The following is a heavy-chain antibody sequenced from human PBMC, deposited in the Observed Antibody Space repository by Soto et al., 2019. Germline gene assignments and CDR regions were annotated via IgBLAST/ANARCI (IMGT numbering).Heavy chain of an antibody. CDR2: IYYSGST. J-gene: IGHJ6*03. Sequence: SETLSLTCTVSGGSISSSSYYWGWIRQPPGKGLEWIGSIYYSGSTYYNPSLKSRVTISVDTSKNQFSLMLSSVTAADTAVYYCARSYLRLFYYYYYMDVWGKGTTVTVSS. V-gene: IGHV4-39*01. D-gene: IGHD3-16*02. CDR1: GGSISSSSYY. CDR3: ARSYLRLFYYYYYMDV.